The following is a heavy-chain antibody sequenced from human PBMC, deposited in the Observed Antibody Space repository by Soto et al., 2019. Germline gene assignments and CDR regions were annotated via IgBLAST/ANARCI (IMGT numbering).Heavy chain of an antibody. V-gene: IGHV1-3*01. Sequence: ASVKVSCKAAGFTVTSYAMHWVRQAPGQRLEWMGGINAGNGNTKYSQKFQGRVTISRDTSASIAYMELSSLRSEDTAVYYCAGGYSAYYGMTVWGQGTTVTVSS. D-gene: IGHD3-22*01. CDR3: AGGYSAYYGMTV. CDR1: GFTVTSYA. J-gene: IGHJ6*02. CDR2: INAGNGNT.